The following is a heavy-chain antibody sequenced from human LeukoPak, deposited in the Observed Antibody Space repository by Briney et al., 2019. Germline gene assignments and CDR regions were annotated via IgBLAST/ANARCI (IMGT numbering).Heavy chain of an antibody. Sequence: ASVKVSCKASGYTFTGYYMHWVRQAPGQGLEWMGWINPNSGGTNYAQKFQGRVTMTRDTSISTAYMELSRLRSDDTAVYYCAGDGEFGELFFNFDYWGQGTLVTVSS. V-gene: IGHV1-2*02. D-gene: IGHD3-10*01. CDR1: GYTFTGYY. CDR2: INPNSGGT. CDR3: AGDGEFGELFFNFDY. J-gene: IGHJ4*02.